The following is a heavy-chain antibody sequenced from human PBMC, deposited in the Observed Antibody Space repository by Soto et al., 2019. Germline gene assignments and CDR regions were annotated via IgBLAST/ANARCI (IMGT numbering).Heavy chain of an antibody. CDR2: IYYSGST. CDR3: ARSYYDFWSGYRSHYGMDV. V-gene: IGHV4-30-4*01. D-gene: IGHD3-3*01. Sequence: SETLSLTCTVSGGSISSGDYYWSWIRQPPGKGLEWIGYIYYSGSTYYNPSLKSRVTISVDTSKNQFSLKLSSVTAADTAVYYCARSYYDFWSGYRSHYGMDVWGQGTTVTVSS. J-gene: IGHJ6*02. CDR1: GGSISSGDYY.